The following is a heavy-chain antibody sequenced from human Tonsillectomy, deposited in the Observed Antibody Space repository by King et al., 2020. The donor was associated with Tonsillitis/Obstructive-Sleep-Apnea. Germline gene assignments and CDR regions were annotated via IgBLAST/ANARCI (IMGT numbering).Heavy chain of an antibody. CDR1: GGSISSYY. D-gene: IGHD6-13*01. Sequence: VQLQESGPGLVKPSETLSLTCTVSGGSISSYYWSWLRPPPGKGLAWIGYIYYSGSTNYNPSLKSRVTISVDTSKNQFSLKLSSVTAADTAVYYCASIVAAAGAEYFQHWGQGTLVTVSS. CDR3: ASIVAAAGAEYFQH. CDR2: IYYSGST. V-gene: IGHV4-59*01. J-gene: IGHJ1*01.